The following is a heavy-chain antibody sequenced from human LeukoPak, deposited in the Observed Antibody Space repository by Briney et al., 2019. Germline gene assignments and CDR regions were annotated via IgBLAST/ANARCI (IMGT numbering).Heavy chain of an antibody. CDR2: ISSRGSTI. CDR3: AREIPVVDY. Sequence: PGGSLRLSCAASGVTFSTYSMNWVRQAPGKGLEWVSYISSRGSTIYYADSVRGRFTISRDNAKNSLYVQMNSLKAEDTAVYYCAREIPVVDYWGQGTLVTVSS. D-gene: IGHD6-19*01. CDR1: GVTFSTYS. V-gene: IGHV3-48*01. J-gene: IGHJ4*02.